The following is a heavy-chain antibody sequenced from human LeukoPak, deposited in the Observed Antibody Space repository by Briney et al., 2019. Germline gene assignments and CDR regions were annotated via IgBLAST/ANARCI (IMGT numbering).Heavy chain of an antibody. Sequence: GGSLRLSCAVSGFTFSNYAMNWVRQAPGKGLEWVSTIINSGGSTYYADSVKGRFTISRDSSKNTLYLQMNSLRDEDTAVYYCAKDIYGDYGGLDYWGQGTLVTVSS. CDR2: IINSGGST. V-gene: IGHV3-23*01. CDR3: AKDIYGDYGGLDY. CDR1: GFTFSNYA. J-gene: IGHJ4*02. D-gene: IGHD4-17*01.